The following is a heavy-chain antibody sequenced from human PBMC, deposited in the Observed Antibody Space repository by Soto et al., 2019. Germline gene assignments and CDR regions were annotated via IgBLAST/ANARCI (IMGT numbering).Heavy chain of an antibody. J-gene: IGHJ6*02. CDR2: INPNSGGT. V-gene: IGHV1-2*04. CDR1: GYTFTGYY. D-gene: IGHD3-22*01. Sequence: ASVKVSCKASGYTFTGYYMHWVRQAPGQGLEWMGWINPNSGGTNYAQKFQGWVTMTRDTSISTAYMELSRLRSDDTAVYYCARSSYDSSGYRYYYGMDVWGQGTTVTVSS. CDR3: ARSSYDSSGYRYYYGMDV.